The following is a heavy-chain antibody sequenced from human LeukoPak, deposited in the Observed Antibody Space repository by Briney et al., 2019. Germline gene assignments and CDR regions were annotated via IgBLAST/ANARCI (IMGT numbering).Heavy chain of an antibody. D-gene: IGHD2-15*01. CDR3: ARDGPKIRGHISWFDP. CDR1: GYTFTNYD. J-gene: IGHJ5*02. CDR2: MNPNSGNT. Sequence: ASVKVSCMASGYTFTNYDINWVRQAPGQGLEWMGWMNPNSGNTGYAQKFQGRVTMTRNTSIATAYMELSSLRSEDTAVYYCARDGPKIRGHISWFDPWGQGTLVTVSS. V-gene: IGHV1-8*01.